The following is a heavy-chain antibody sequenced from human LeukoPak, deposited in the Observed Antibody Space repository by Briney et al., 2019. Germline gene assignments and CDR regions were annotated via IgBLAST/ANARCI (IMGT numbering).Heavy chain of an antibody. J-gene: IGHJ4*02. V-gene: IGHV3-48*03. D-gene: IGHD3-22*01. CDR3: ARAHYYDSSGYYALGY. Sequence: GGSLRLSCAASGFTFSSYEMNWVRQAPGKGLEWVSYISSSGSTIYYADSVKGRFTISRDNAKNSLYLQMNSLRAEDTAVYYCARAHYYDSSGYYALGYWGQGTLVTVSS. CDR2: ISSSGSTI. CDR1: GFTFSSYE.